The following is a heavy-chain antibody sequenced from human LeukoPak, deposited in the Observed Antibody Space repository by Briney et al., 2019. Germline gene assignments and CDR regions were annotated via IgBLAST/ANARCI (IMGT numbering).Heavy chain of an antibody. CDR3: ASTYGDYALDFYYYGMDV. Sequence: ASVTVSCTASGYTFTIYGISWVRQAHGQGLEWMGWISAYNGNTNYAQKLQGRVTMTTDTSTSTAYMELRSLRSDDTAVYYCASTYGDYALDFYYYGMDVWGQGTTVTVSS. J-gene: IGHJ6*02. CDR2: ISAYNGNT. V-gene: IGHV1-18*01. CDR1: GYTFTIYG. D-gene: IGHD4-17*01.